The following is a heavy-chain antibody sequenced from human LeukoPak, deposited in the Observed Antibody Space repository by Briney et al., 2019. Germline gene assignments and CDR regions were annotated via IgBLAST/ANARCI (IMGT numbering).Heavy chain of an antibody. J-gene: IGHJ4*02. D-gene: IGHD3-22*01. CDR3: AKDGLSGSAQRYYFDH. Sequence: GGSLRLSCAASGFTFSRYGMHWVRQAPGRGLEWVATISYDGSDKWYGDSVKGRFTISRDNSQNSLYLQMNSLRAEDTAVYYCAKDGLSGSAQRYYFDHWGQGTLVTVSS. V-gene: IGHV3-30*18. CDR2: ISYDGSDK. CDR1: GFTFSRYG.